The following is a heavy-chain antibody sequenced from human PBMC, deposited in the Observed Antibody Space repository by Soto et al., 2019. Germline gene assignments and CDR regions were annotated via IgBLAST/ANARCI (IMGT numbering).Heavy chain of an antibody. D-gene: IGHD4-17*01. CDR1: VFTFISNY. J-gene: IGHJ4*02. Sequence: GALRASGSASVFTFISNYMSWVRQAPGKGLEWVSVIYSGGSTYYADSVKGRFTISRDNSKNMLYLQMNSLRAEDTAVYYCARDGPRGDYSDTWGQGTLVTVSS. CDR2: IYSGGST. V-gene: IGHV3-53*01. CDR3: ARDGPRGDYSDT.